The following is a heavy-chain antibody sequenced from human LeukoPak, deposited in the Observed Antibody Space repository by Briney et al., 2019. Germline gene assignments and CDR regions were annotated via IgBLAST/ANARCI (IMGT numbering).Heavy chain of an antibody. J-gene: IGHJ4*02. D-gene: IGHD5-18*01. Sequence: GGSLRLSSAASGFTFCSIWRTWHRQATGKRLECATNIKQDGSEKYYVDSVEGRFTISRDNAKNSLYLQMNSLRAEDTAVYYCARDTGGGYSCYDCWGQGTLVTVSS. V-gene: IGHV3-7*01. CDR1: GFTFCSIW. CDR3: ARDTGGGYSCYDC. CDR2: IKQDGSEK.